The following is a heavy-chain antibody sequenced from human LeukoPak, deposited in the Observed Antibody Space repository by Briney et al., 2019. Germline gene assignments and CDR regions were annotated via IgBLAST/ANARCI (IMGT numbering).Heavy chain of an antibody. Sequence: PSETLSLTCTVSGGSISSYYWSWIRQPPGKGLEWIGYIYYSGSTNYNPSLKSRVTISVDTSKNQFSLKLSSVTAADTAVYYCARSEGYCSSTSCYTRRAFDIWGQGTMVTVSS. J-gene: IGHJ3*02. D-gene: IGHD2-2*01. CDR2: IYYSGST. V-gene: IGHV4-59*01. CDR1: GGSISSYY. CDR3: ARSEGYCSSTSCYTRRAFDI.